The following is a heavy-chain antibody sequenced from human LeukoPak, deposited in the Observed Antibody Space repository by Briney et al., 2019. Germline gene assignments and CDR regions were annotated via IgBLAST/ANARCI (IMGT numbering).Heavy chain of an antibody. V-gene: IGHV4-39*07. D-gene: IGHD1-7*01. CDR3: ARTGTTSHYYYYMDV. CDR1: GGSISSSSYY. Sequence: SETLSLTCTVSGGSISSSSYYWGWIRQPPGKGLEWIGSIYYSGSTYYNPSLKSRVTISVDTSKNQFSLKLSSVTAADTAVYYCARTGTTSHYYYYMDVWGKGTTVTVSS. CDR2: IYYSGST. J-gene: IGHJ6*03.